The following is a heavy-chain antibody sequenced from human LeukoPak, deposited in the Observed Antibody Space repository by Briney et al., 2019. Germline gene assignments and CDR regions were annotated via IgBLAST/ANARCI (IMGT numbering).Heavy chain of an antibody. Sequence: SVKVSCKASGGTFSSYAISWVRQAPGQGLEWMGRIIPILGIANYAQKFQGRVTITADKSTSTAYMELSSLRSEDTAVYYCATGNTIAAAGRDYWGQGTLVTVSS. J-gene: IGHJ4*02. CDR3: ATGNTIAAAGRDY. V-gene: IGHV1-69*04. CDR1: GGTFSSYA. CDR2: IIPILGIA. D-gene: IGHD6-13*01.